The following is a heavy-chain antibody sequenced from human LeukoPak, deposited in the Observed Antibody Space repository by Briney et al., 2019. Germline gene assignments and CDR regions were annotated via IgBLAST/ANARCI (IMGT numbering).Heavy chain of an antibody. J-gene: IGHJ4*02. CDR1: GASISSSSDY. CDR3: ARLDNSWYSPFDY. V-gene: IGHV4-39*01. D-gene: IGHD2-21*01. Sequence: SETLSLTCTVSGASISSSSDYWGWIRQPPGKGLEWIGTIFYSGSTYYNPSLKSRVTISVDTSKNQFSLRLSSVTAAVTAVYYCARLDNSWYSPFDYWGQGTLVRVSS. CDR2: IFYSGST.